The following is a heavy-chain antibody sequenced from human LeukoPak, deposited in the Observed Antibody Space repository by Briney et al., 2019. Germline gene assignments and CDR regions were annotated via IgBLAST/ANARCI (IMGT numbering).Heavy chain of an antibody. D-gene: IGHD1-1*01. CDR2: ISGSGGST. V-gene: IGHV3-23*01. Sequence: GGSLRLSCAPSVFTFIIYAMSWVRQARGKALEWVSAISGSGGSTYYADSVKGRFTISRDNSKNTLYLQMNSLRAEDTAVDYCAKELERAWGQGTLVTVSS. CDR1: VFTFIIYA. CDR3: AKELERA. J-gene: IGHJ1*01.